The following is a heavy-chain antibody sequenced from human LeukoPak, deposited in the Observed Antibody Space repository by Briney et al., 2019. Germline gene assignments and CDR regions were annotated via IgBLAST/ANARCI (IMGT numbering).Heavy chain of an antibody. CDR1: GFMFSSYW. CDR3: ARDHSSGSGGFDY. D-gene: IGHD6-19*01. Sequence: AGGSLRLSCAASGFMFSSYWMTWVRQAPEKGLEWVAVISYDASNKYYADSVKGRFTISRDNSKNTLYLQMNSLRAEDTAVYYCARDHSSGSGGFDYWGQGTLVTVSS. J-gene: IGHJ4*02. CDR2: ISYDASNK. V-gene: IGHV3-30*03.